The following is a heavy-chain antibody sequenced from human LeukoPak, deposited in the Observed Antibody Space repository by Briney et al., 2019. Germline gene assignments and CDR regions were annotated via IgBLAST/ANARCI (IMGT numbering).Heavy chain of an antibody. CDR1: GGSISSSSYS. J-gene: IGHJ4*02. D-gene: IGHD3-9*01. Sequence: SETLSLTCTVSGGSISSSSYSWGWIRQPPGKGLEWIGSIYYSGSTYYNPSLKSRVTISVDTSKNQFSLKLSSVTAADTAVYYCARHEYYDILTGYSHYDYWGQGTLVTVSS. V-gene: IGHV4-39*01. CDR2: IYYSGST. CDR3: ARHEYYDILTGYSHYDY.